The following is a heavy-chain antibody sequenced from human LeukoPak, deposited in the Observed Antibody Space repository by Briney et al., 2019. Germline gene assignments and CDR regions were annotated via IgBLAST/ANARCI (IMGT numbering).Heavy chain of an antibody. V-gene: IGHV1-8*02. CDR2: INPNSGDT. CDR3: ARVPPPSIAVAADPYAFDI. D-gene: IGHD6-19*01. CDR1: GYTFIGYY. J-gene: IGHJ3*02. Sequence: ASVKVSCKASGYTFIGYYMHWVRQAPGQGLQWMGWINPNSGDTGYAQKFQGRVTMTRNTSISTAYMELSSLRSEDTAVYYCARVPPPSIAVAADPYAFDIWGQGTMVTVSS.